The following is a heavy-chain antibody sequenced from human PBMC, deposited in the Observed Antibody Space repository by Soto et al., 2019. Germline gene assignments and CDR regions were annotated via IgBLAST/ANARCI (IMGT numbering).Heavy chain of an antibody. D-gene: IGHD6-13*01. V-gene: IGHV3-74*01. J-gene: IGHJ5*02. CDR2: INSDGTIT. CDR1: GFTFSSYW. CDR3: ARGGSSWGSPDRFDP. Sequence: EVQLVESGGGLVQPGGSLRLSCAASGFTFSSYWMHWVRQAPGKGLVWVSRINSDGTITNYADSVKGRFTISRDNAKTTMYLQMNSLRVEDTAVYYCARGGSSWGSPDRFDPWGQGTLVTVSS.